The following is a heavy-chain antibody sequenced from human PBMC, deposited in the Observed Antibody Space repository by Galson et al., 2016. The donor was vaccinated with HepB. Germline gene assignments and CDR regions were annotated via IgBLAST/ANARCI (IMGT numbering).Heavy chain of an antibody. CDR1: GFTLGDYA. Sequence: SLRLSCAVSGFTLGDYALNWVRQAPGKGLEWVGYIRTKTYGATPEYAASVGGRFAISRDDSESIAYLQMNSLKTEDTGVYYCTRVGYNRGWNYYYGFDVWGQGTTVTVSS. V-gene: IGHV3-49*04. D-gene: IGHD5-12*01. J-gene: IGHJ6*01. CDR2: IRTKTYGATP. CDR3: TRVGYNRGWNYYYGFDV.